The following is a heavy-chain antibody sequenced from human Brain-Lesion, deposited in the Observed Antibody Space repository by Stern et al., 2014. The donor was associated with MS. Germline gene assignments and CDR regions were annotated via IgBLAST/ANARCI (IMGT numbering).Heavy chain of an antibody. CDR1: GDIFTGYS. CDR2: IDPNTGGT. CDR3: ARDQRGITIFGVVTDYYYLGMDV. D-gene: IGHD3-3*01. J-gene: IGHJ6*02. V-gene: IGHV1-2*02. Sequence: VQLVESGAEVKKPGASVKVSCKTSGDIFTGYSIPWVRQAPGQGLEWMAWIDPNTGGTKYAQKFQGRVTMSRDTSISTAYVELSSLTSDDTAVYYCARDQRGITIFGVVTDYYYLGMDVWGQGTTVTVSS.